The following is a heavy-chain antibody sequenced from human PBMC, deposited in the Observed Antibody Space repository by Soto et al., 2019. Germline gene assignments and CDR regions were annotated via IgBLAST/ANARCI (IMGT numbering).Heavy chain of an antibody. CDR2: INAGNGNT. J-gene: IGHJ4*02. CDR3: ARGVSEQLVPFDY. Sequence: AAVKVSCKASGYTFTSYAMHWVRQAPGQRLEWMGWINAGNGNTKYSQKFQGRVTITRDTSASTAYMELSSLRSEDTAVYYCARGVSEQLVPFDYWGQGTLVTVSS. V-gene: IGHV1-3*01. D-gene: IGHD6-6*01. CDR1: GYTFTSYA.